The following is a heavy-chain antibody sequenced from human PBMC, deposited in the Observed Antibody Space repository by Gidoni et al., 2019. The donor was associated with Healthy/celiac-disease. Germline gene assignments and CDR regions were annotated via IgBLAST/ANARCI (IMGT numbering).Heavy chain of an antibody. J-gene: IGHJ3*02. CDR3: ARAQTLGNPGSDAFDI. Sequence: EVQLVESGGGLVRPGGSLSLSCAASGFPFSSYSMNWVRQAPGKGLEWVSSISSSSSYKYYADSVKGRFTMSRDNAKNSLYLQMNSLRAEDTAVYYCARAQTLGNPGSDAFDIWGQGTMVTVSS. CDR2: ISSSSSYK. D-gene: IGHD1-26*01. V-gene: IGHV3-21*01. CDR1: GFPFSSYS.